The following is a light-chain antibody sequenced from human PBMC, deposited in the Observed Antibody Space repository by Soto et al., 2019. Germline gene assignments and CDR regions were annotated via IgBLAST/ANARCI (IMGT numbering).Light chain of an antibody. J-gene: IGKJ2*01. Sequence: EIVLTQSPGTLSLSPGERATLSCRASQSVSSSYLAWYQQKPGQAPRLLIYGASSRATGIPDRFSGSGSGTDFTFTISRLEPEDFAVYYCQQYGSSPPEYTFCQGTKLEIK. V-gene: IGKV3-20*01. CDR2: GAS. CDR1: QSVSSSY. CDR3: QQYGSSPPEYT.